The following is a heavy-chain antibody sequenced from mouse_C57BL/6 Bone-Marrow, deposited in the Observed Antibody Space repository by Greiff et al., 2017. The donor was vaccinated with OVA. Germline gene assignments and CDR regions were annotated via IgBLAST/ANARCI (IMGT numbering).Heavy chain of an antibody. CDR3: ARRRGYYYYGSSYPYWYFDV. D-gene: IGHD1-1*01. J-gene: IGHJ1*03. CDR1: GYTFTDYN. Sequence: EVKLQQSGPELVKPGASVKIPCKASGYTFTDYNMDWVKQSHGKSLEWIGDINPNNGGTIYNQKFKGKATLTVDKSSSTAYMELRSLPSEDTAVYYCARRRGYYYYGSSYPYWYFDVWGTGTTVTVSS. V-gene: IGHV1-18*01. CDR2: INPNNGGT.